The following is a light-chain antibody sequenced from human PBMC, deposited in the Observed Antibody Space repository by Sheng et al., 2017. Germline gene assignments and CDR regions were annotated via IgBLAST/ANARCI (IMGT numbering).Light chain of an antibody. V-gene: IGLV3-1*01. CDR1: RIGEVS. J-gene: IGLJ1*01. Sequence: SFELTQPPSVSVSPGQTATITCSGNRIGEVSMLAGISRRQASPLVLVIYQDSKRPLGIPERFSGSTSGNTATLTISGAQAMDEADYYCQAWDSTTFVFGPGTKVTVL. CDR3: QAWDSTTFV. CDR2: QDS.